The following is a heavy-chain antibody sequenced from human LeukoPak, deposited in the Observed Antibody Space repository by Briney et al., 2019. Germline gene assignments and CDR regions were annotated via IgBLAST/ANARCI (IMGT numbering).Heavy chain of an antibody. D-gene: IGHD6-13*01. J-gene: IGHJ4*02. CDR1: GYTFTGYY. Sequence: GASVKVSCKASGYTFTGYYMHWVRQAPGQGLEWMGGIIPILGTANYAQKFQGRVTITADESTSTAYMELSSLRSEDTAVYYCAREPGIAAAGPTAYFDYWGQGTLVTVSS. CDR2: IIPILGTA. CDR3: AREPGIAAAGPTAYFDY. V-gene: IGHV1-69*13.